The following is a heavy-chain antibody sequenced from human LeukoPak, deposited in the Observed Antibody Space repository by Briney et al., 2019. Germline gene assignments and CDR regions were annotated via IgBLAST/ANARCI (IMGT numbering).Heavy chain of an antibody. CDR1: AFTFSSYE. Sequence: GRSLRLSCAASAFTFSSYEMNWVRQAPGKGLDWVSFISSSGNTKNYADSVKGRFTVSRDNAKNSLYLQMNSLRAEDTAVYYCVRWGGVSSYWGQGTLVSVSS. D-gene: IGHD3-16*01. V-gene: IGHV3-48*03. CDR2: ISSSGNTK. CDR3: VRWGGVSSY. J-gene: IGHJ4*02.